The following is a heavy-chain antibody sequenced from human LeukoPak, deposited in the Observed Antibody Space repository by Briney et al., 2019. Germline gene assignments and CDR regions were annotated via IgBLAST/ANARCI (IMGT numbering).Heavy chain of an antibody. CDR1: GYSISSGYY. J-gene: IGHJ4*02. V-gene: IGHV4-38-2*02. CDR2: IYHSGST. CDR3: ATMLVDTACFDY. Sequence: SETLSLTCTVSGYSISSGYYWGWIRQPPGKGREWIGSIYHSGSTYYNPSLKSRVTISVDTSKNQFSLRLSSVTAADTAVYYCATMLVDTACFDYWGQGTLVTVSS. D-gene: IGHD5-18*01.